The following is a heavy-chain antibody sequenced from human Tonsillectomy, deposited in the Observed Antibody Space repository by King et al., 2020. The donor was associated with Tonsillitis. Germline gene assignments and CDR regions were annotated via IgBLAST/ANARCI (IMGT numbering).Heavy chain of an antibody. D-gene: IGHD6-13*01. CDR2: ISSSGSTI. V-gene: IGHV3-48*01. Sequence: VQLVESGGGLVRPGGSLRLSCAASGFIFSTYNMNWVRQAPGKGLEWISYISSSGSTISYADSVKGRFTTSRDNAKNSLYLQMNSLRAEDTAVYYCADLWVAAVGFWGQGTLVTVSS. CDR3: ADLWVAAVGF. J-gene: IGHJ4*02. CDR1: GFIFSTYN.